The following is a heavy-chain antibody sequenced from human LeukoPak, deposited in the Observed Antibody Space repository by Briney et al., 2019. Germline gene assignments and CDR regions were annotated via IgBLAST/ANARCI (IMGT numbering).Heavy chain of an antibody. CDR3: ARNYYDSSGYPY. J-gene: IGHJ4*02. Sequence: SVKVSCKASGGTFISYAISWGRQAPGHGLEWMGGIIPIFGTANYAQKFQGRVTITADESTSTAYMEPSTLRSEDTAVYHCARNYYDSSGYPYWGQGTLVTISS. CDR1: GGTFISYA. D-gene: IGHD3-22*01. CDR2: IIPIFGTA. V-gene: IGHV1-69*13.